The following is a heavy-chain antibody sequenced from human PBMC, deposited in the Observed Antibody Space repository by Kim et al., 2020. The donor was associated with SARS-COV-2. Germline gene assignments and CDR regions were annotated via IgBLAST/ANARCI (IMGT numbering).Heavy chain of an antibody. Sequence: SETLSLTCTVSGGSISSYYWSWIRQPPGKGLEWIGYIYYSGSTNYNPSLKSRVTISVDTSKNQFSLKLSSVTAADTAVYYCARATSTSRQIDYWGQGTLV. CDR3: ARATSTSRQIDY. V-gene: IGHV4-59*01. D-gene: IGHD2-2*01. J-gene: IGHJ4*02. CDR2: IYYSGST. CDR1: GGSISSYY.